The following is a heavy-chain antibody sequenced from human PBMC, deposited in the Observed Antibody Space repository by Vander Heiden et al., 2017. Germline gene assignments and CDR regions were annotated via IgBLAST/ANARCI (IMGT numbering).Heavy chain of an antibody. CDR2: ISSSSSTI. CDR1: GFTFSSYS. CDR3: ARDFYDSSGYYFY. Sequence: EVQLVESGGGLVQPGGSLRLSCAASGFTFSSYSMNWVRQAPGQGLEGVSYISSSSSTIYYADSVKGRFTISRDNAKNSLYLQMNSLRDEDTAVYYCARDFYDSSGYYFYWGQGTLVTVSS. V-gene: IGHV3-48*02. J-gene: IGHJ4*02. D-gene: IGHD3-22*01.